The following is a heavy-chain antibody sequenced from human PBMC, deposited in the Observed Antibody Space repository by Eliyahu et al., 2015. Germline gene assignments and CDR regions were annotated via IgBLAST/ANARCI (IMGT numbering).Heavy chain of an antibody. V-gene: IGHV3-21*01. CDR3: ARAGRQPLYSSSWYFDY. J-gene: IGHJ4*02. CDR2: ISSSSSYI. D-gene: IGHD6-13*01. CDR1: GFXFXSXX. Sequence: VQLVESGGGLVKPGGSLRLSCAASGFXFXSXXMNWVRQAPGKGLEWVSSISSSSSYIYYADSVKGRFTISRDNAKNSLYLQMNSLRAEDTAVYYCARAGRQPLYSSSWYFDYWGQGTLVTVSS.